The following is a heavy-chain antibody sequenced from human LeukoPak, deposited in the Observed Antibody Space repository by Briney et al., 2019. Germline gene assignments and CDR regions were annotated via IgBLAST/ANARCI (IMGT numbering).Heavy chain of an antibody. Sequence: ASETLSLTCTVSGGLTGSGTYYWGWIRQPPGKGLEWIGSHYHNGDTYYNPSLKSRVTISVDTSKSQFSLRLTSVTAADTAVYFCGRAADSWGQGILVTVSS. CDR3: GRAADS. D-gene: IGHD2-15*01. J-gene: IGHJ4*02. CDR2: HYHNGDT. CDR1: GGLTGSGTYY. V-gene: IGHV4-39*01.